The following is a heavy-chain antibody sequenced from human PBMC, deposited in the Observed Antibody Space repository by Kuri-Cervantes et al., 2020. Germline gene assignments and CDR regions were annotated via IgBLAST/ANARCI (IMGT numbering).Heavy chain of an antibody. V-gene: IGHV3-9*01. D-gene: IGHD5-18*01. CDR2: ISWNSGSI. J-gene: IGHJ4*02. CDR3: AKDHGYSYGSFDY. Sequence: SLKISCAASGFTLDDYAMHWVRQAPGKGLEWVSGISWNSGSIGYADSVKGRFTISRDNAKNSLYLQMNSLRAKDTALYYCAKDHGYSYGSFDYWGQGTLVTVSS. CDR1: GFTLDDYA.